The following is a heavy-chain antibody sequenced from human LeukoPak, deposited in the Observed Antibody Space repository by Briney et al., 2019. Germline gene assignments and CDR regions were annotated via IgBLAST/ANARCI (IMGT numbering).Heavy chain of an antibody. CDR2: ISSSSSYI. CDR3: ARDPSYSSGFQH. Sequence: PGGSLRLSCTASGFTFSSYSMNWVRQAPGKGLEWVSSISSSSSYIYYADSVKGRFTISRDNAKNSLYLQMNSLRAEDTAVYYCARDPSYSSGFQHRGQGTLVTVSS. J-gene: IGHJ1*01. V-gene: IGHV3-21*01. D-gene: IGHD6-19*01. CDR1: GFTFSSYS.